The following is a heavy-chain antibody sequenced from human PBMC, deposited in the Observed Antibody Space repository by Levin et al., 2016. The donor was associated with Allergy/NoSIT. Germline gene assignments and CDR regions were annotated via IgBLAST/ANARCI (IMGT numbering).Heavy chain of an antibody. V-gene: IGHV4-34*01. Sequence: WIRQPPGKGLEWIGEINHSGSTNYNPSLKSRVTISVDTSKNQFSLKLSSVTAADTAVYYCARGRGYYDSSGFHFDYWGQGTLVTVSS. CDR2: INHSGST. CDR3: ARGRGYYDSSGFHFDY. J-gene: IGHJ4*02. D-gene: IGHD3-22*01.